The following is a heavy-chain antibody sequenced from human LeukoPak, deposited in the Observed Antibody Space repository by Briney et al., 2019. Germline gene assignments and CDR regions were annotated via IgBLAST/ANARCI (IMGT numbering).Heavy chain of an antibody. Sequence: SVKVSCKASGGTFSSYAISWVRQAPGQGLEWMGGIIPIFGTANYAQKFQGRVTITADESTSTAYMELSSLRSEDTAVYYCASGIVGATFSTIWGQGTLVTVSS. CDR1: GGTFSSYA. V-gene: IGHV1-69*13. J-gene: IGHJ4*02. CDR3: ASGIVGATFSTI. CDR2: IIPIFGTA. D-gene: IGHD1-26*01.